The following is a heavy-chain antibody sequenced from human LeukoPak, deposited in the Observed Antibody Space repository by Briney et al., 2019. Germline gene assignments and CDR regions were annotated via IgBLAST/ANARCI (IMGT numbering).Heavy chain of an antibody. CDR3: STDEHLITIFGVVFDY. V-gene: IGHV3-15*01. D-gene: IGHD3-3*01. J-gene: IGHJ4*02. Sequence: GGSLRLSCAASGFTFNNAWMNWVRQAPGKGLEWVGRIKSKTDGGTTDYAAPVKGRFTISRDDSKNTLYLRMNSLKTEDAAVYYCSTDEHLITIFGVVFDYWGQGTLVTVSS. CDR2: IKSKTDGGTT. CDR1: GFTFNNAW.